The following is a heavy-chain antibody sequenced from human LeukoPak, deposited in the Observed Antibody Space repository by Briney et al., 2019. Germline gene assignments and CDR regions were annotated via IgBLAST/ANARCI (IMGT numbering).Heavy chain of an antibody. J-gene: IGHJ4*02. Sequence: GASVKVSCKASGYNFAHYHTHWVRQPPGQGLEWMGSLNPNTGDTLLAQKFQGRVTMTRDTSITVGYMELSSLTFDDTGVYYCARDPDSGPDLWGQGTLVTVAS. CDR1: GYNFAHYH. CDR2: LNPNTGDT. V-gene: IGHV1-2*02. D-gene: IGHD2-15*01. CDR3: ARDPDSGPDL.